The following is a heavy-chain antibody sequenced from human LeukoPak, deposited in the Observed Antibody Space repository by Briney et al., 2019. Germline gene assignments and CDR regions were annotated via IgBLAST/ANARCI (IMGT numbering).Heavy chain of an antibody. J-gene: IGHJ3*02. Sequence: GGSLRLSCTASGYTFSSYAMTWVRQAPGKGLEWVSAISGSGVNTYYADSVKGRFAASRDNSKNTLYLQMNSLRAKDTAVYYCARGRSGYGPFDAFDIWGQGTWVTVSS. V-gene: IGHV3-23*01. D-gene: IGHD3-22*01. CDR1: GYTFSSYA. CDR2: ISGSGVNT. CDR3: ARGRSGYGPFDAFDI.